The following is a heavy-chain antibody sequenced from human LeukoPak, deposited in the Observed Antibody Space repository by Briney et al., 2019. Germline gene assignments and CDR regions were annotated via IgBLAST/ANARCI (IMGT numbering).Heavy chain of an antibody. D-gene: IGHD3-10*01. Sequence: GGSLRLSCAASGFTFSDYYMSWIRQAPGKGLEWVSYISSSGSTKYYADSVKGRFTISRDNAKNSYLQMNSLRAEDTAVYYCARDGHAYGRGSPHCWGQGTLVTVSS. CDR3: ARDGHAYGRGSPHC. CDR2: ISSSGSTK. CDR1: GFTFSDYY. V-gene: IGHV3-11*01. J-gene: IGHJ4*02.